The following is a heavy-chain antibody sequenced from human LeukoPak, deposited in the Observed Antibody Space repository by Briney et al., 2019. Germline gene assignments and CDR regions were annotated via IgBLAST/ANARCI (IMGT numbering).Heavy chain of an antibody. CDR2: INRDGSQK. V-gene: IGHV3-7*04. J-gene: IGHJ4*02. CDR1: GFTFSSYW. CDR3: ARSEHSSSSFDY. Sequence: GGSLRLSCAASGFTFSSYWMTWVRQAPGKGLEWVANINRDGSQKSYVDSVKGRFTISRDNAKNSLYLQMDSLRAEDTAIYYCARSEHSSSSFDYWGQGTLVTVSS. D-gene: IGHD6-6*01.